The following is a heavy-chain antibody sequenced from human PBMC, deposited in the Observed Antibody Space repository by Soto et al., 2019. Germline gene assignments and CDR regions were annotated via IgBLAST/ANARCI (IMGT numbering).Heavy chain of an antibody. CDR1: GGSISSYY. J-gene: IGHJ6*03. Sequence: SGTLSLTCTVSGGSISSYYWSWIRQPPGKGLEWIGYIYYTGSTNYNPSLKSRVTISVDTSKTQFSLKLYSVTAADTAVYFCARGAIFGVLDYYYMDVWGKGTTVTVSS. CDR3: ARGAIFGVLDYYYMDV. CDR2: IYYTGST. V-gene: IGHV4-59*01. D-gene: IGHD3-3*01.